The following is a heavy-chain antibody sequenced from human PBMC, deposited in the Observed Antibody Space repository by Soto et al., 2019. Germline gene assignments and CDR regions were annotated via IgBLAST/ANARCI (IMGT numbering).Heavy chain of an antibody. Sequence: GGSLRLSCAASGFNLSSSAMNWVRQAPGKGLEWLSVISYDGNKKYYADSVKGRFTISRDDSKNTLYLQMHSLRADDTAVYYCTRDRCSGTSCYFRYWGQGTLVTVSS. CDR1: GFNLSSSA. CDR3: TRDRCSGTSCYFRY. D-gene: IGHD2-2*01. CDR2: ISYDGNKK. V-gene: IGHV3-30-3*01. J-gene: IGHJ4*02.